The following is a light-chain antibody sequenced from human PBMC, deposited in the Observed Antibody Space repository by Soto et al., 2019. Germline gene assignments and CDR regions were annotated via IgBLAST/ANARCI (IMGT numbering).Light chain of an antibody. CDR1: QSITNY. CDR3: QQYNNWPSWT. Sequence: LSASVGDRFTITCRASQSITNYLNWYQHKPGQAPNLLIYAASTLQAGVPSRFRGSGSGTEFTLTISSLQSEDFAVYYCQQYNNWPSWTFGQGTKVDIK. J-gene: IGKJ1*01. V-gene: IGKV1-9*01. CDR2: AAS.